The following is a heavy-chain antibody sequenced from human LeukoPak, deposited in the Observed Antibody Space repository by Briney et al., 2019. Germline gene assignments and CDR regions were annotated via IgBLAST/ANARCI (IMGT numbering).Heavy chain of an antibody. D-gene: IGHD3-10*01. CDR2: IDTSSATK. J-gene: IGHJ1*01. CDR3: AGPLGSPYFHH. Sequence: GGSLRLSCAASGFSFSSSGMNWVRQAPGKGLEWVSYIDTSSATKNYADSEKGRFTISRDNAKDSLYLQMNSLRVEDTAVYYCAGPLGSPYFHHWGQGTLVTVSS. V-gene: IGHV3-48*01. CDR1: GFSFSSSG.